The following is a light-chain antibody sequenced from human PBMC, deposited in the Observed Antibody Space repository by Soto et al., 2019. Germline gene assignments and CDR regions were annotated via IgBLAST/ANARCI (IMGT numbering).Light chain of an antibody. CDR2: AAS. Sequence: DIQMTQSPSSLSASVGDRVTITCRASQSISSYLNWYQQKPGKAPKLLIYAASSLQSGVPSRFSGSGSGTDFTVIISSLQPEDFATYYCQQSYSTPWTFGQGTKVEI. CDR3: QQSYSTPWT. CDR1: QSISSY. J-gene: IGKJ1*01. V-gene: IGKV1-39*01.